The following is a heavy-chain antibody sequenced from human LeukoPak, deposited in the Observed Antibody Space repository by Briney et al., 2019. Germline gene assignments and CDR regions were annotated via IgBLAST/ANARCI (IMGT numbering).Heavy chain of an antibody. D-gene: IGHD3-9*01. CDR3: ARAGPPFPVLRYTDYYYYMDV. CDR1: GYTFTSYD. Sequence: ASVKVSCKASGYTFTSYDINWVRQATGQGLEWMGWMNPNSGNTGYAQKFQGRVTITRNTSISTAYMELSSLRSEDTAVYYCARAGPPFPVLRYTDYYYYMDVWGKGTTVTISS. V-gene: IGHV1-8*03. CDR2: MNPNSGNT. J-gene: IGHJ6*03.